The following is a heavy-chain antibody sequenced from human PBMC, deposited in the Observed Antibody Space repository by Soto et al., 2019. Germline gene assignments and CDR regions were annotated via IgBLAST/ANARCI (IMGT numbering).Heavy chain of an antibody. D-gene: IGHD6-13*01. CDR3: RRRSRYSTDV. Sequence: SETLSLTCTVSGGSIHSYYWSWIRQPPGKGLEWIAYIYYSGSTEYNPSLKSRVTISVDTSKNQFSLKLSSVTAADTAVYYCRRRSRYSTDVLGKATTVPVAS. J-gene: IGHJ6*04. CDR1: GGSIHSYY. V-gene: IGHV4-59*08. CDR2: IYYSGST.